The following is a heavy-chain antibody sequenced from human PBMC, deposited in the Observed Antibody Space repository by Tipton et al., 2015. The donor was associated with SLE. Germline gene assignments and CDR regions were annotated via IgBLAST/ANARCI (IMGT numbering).Heavy chain of an antibody. D-gene: IGHD3-10*01. CDR1: GFTFNRYW. CDR3: AKDPGALYGSGYYGVDV. CDR2: IDSDGTIT. V-gene: IGHV3-74*01. Sequence: GFLRLSCAASGFTFNRYWMHWVRQAPGKGLMWVSRIDSDGTITNYADTVKGRFTISRDNSKNTFFLQMNSLRAEDSAVYYCAKDPGALYGSGYYGVDVWGRGTTVTVSS. J-gene: IGHJ6*02.